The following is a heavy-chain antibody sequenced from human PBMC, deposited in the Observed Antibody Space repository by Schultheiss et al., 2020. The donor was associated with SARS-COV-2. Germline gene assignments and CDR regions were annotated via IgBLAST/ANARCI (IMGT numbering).Heavy chain of an antibody. D-gene: IGHD2-15*01. V-gene: IGHV3-30*12. Sequence: GGSLRLSCAASGFTFSSYGMHWVRQAPGKGLEWVAVISYDGSNKYYADSVKGRFTISRDNAKNSLYLQMNSLRAEDTAVYYCAREMIGYCSGGSCYEIGNGYYFDYWGQGTLVTVSS. CDR2: ISYDGSNK. J-gene: IGHJ4*02. CDR3: AREMIGYCSGGSCYEIGNGYYFDY. CDR1: GFTFSSYG.